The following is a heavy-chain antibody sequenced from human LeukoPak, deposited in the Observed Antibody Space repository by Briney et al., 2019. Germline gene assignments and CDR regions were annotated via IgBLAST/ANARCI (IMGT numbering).Heavy chain of an antibody. J-gene: IGHJ4*02. Sequence: GASVKVSCKASNSTFSGMSWVRQAPGQGLEWMGWIGAYSCDTHYAQKVQDRVTLTADTSTNTAFMELRSLTSDDTAIYYCARDGMSYYESSGYDSWGQGTLVTVTS. CDR1: NSTFSG. CDR3: ARDGMSYYESSGYDS. D-gene: IGHD3-22*01. CDR2: IGAYSCDT. V-gene: IGHV1-18*01.